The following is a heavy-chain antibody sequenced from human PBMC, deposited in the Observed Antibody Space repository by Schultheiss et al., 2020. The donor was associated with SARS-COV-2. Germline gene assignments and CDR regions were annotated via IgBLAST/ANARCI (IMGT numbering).Heavy chain of an antibody. Sequence: ASVKVSCKASGGTFSSYAINWVRQATGQGLEWMGWMNPNSGNTGYAQKFQGRVTMTRNTSISTAYMELSRLRSDDTAVYYCARDIVVVVAARGWFDPWGQGTLVTVSS. CDR3: ARDIVVVVAARGWFDP. V-gene: IGHV1-8*02. CDR1: GGTFSSYA. D-gene: IGHD2-15*01. CDR2: MNPNSGNT. J-gene: IGHJ5*02.